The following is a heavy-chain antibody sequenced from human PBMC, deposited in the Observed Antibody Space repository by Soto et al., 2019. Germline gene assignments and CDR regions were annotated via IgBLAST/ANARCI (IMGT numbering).Heavy chain of an antibody. CDR1: GFIFSSYT. D-gene: IGHD6-6*01. V-gene: IGHV3-21*01. Sequence: GGSLRLSCVASGFIFSSYTMNWVRQAPGKGLEWVSSISGSVSYIYFADSVKGRFTISRDNARNSLFLQMNSLRAEDTAVHYCARDRDPYSTSSGRCLDPWGQGTLVTVSS. J-gene: IGHJ5*02. CDR2: ISGSVSYI. CDR3: ARDRDPYSTSSGRCLDP.